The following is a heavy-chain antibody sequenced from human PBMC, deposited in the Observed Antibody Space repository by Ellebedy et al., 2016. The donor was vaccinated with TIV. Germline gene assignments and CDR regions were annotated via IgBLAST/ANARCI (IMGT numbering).Heavy chain of an antibody. CDR1: GFTFSNYR. V-gene: IGHV3-7*01. D-gene: IGHD1-26*01. Sequence: GGSLRLXXAASGFTFSNYRMSWVRQAPGKGLEWVANIKQDGSEIYYVDSVKGRFTISRDNAKNSLYLQMNSLRAEDTAVYYCARDKIVGATYFDYWGQGTLVTVSS. CDR3: ARDKIVGATYFDY. J-gene: IGHJ4*02. CDR2: IKQDGSEI.